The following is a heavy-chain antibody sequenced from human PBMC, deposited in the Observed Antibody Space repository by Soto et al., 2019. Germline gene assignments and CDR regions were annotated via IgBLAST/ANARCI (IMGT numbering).Heavy chain of an antibody. Sequence: QVQLVQSGADVKKPGSSVKVSCKASGGTFSSYPLSWVRQAPVHGLEWMGRIIPILGITNYAQKFQGRVTITADQATSTASMELSSLRSEDTAVYYCGSPNPLRGSGFLFDYWGQGTLGTVSS. V-gene: IGHV1-69*02. D-gene: IGHD4-17*01. CDR1: GGTFSSYP. J-gene: IGHJ4*02. CDR3: GSPNPLRGSGFLFDY. CDR2: IIPILGIT.